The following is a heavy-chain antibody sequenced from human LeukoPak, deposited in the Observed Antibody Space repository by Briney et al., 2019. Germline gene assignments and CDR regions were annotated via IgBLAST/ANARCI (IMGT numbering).Heavy chain of an antibody. CDR2: IIPIFGTA. CDR3: ARERGDYGSPTYYFDY. Sequence: SVKVSCKASGGTSSSYAISWVRQAPGQGLEWMGGIIPIFGTANYAQKFQGRVTITADESTSTAYTELSSLRSEDTAVYYCARERGDYGSPTYYFDYWGQGTLVTVSS. D-gene: IGHD3-10*01. J-gene: IGHJ4*02. V-gene: IGHV1-69*13. CDR1: GGTSSSYA.